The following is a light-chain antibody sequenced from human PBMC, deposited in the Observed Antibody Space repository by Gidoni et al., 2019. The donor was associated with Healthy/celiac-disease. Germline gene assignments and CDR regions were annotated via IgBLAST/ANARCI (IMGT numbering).Light chain of an antibody. Sequence: IQMTQSPSSLSASVGDRVTITCRASQSITSYLNWYQQKPWKAPKPLIYAASSLQRGVPSSFSGSGSGTDFTLTISSLQPEDFATYYCQQSYSTLITFGQGTRLEIK. CDR2: AAS. CDR3: QQSYSTLIT. J-gene: IGKJ5*01. V-gene: IGKV1-39*01. CDR1: QSITSY.